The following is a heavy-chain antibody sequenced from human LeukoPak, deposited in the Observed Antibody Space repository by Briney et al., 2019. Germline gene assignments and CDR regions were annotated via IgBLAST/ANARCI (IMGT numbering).Heavy chain of an antibody. CDR2: INHSGST. J-gene: IGHJ3*02. V-gene: IGHV4-34*01. CDR3: ARGGISSSWEPDAFDI. CDR1: GGSFSGYY. D-gene: IGHD6-13*01. Sequence: SETLSLTCAVYGGSFSGYYWSWIRQPPGKGLEWIGEINHSGSTNYNPSLKSRVTISVDTSKNQFSLKLSSVTAADTAVYYCARGGISSSWEPDAFDIWGQGTMVTISS.